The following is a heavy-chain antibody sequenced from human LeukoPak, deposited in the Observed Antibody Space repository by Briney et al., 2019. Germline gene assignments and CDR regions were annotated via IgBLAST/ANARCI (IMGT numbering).Heavy chain of an antibody. CDR3: ARGYSGFDFPLDY. J-gene: IGHJ4*02. D-gene: IGHD5-12*01. Sequence: GASVKVSCKASGYTFTGYHMHWVRQAPGQGLEWMGWINPDSGGTNYAQKFQGRVTMTRDTSISTAYMELSRLRSDDTAVYYCARGYSGFDFPLDYWGQGTLVTVSS. CDR2: INPDSGGT. CDR1: GYTFTGYH. V-gene: IGHV1-2*02.